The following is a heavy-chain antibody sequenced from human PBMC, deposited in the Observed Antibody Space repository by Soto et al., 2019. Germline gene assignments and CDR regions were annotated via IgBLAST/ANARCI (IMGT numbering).Heavy chain of an antibody. CDR1: GFTVSSNY. V-gene: IGHV3-53*01. D-gene: IGHD4-17*01. Sequence: GGSLRLSCAASGFTVSSNYMSWVRQAPGKGLEWVSVVYSGGSTYYADSVKGRFTISRDNSKNTLYLQMNSLRAEDTAVYYCARVPRLNYGDYVHYYYGMDVWGQGTTVTVSS. J-gene: IGHJ6*02. CDR3: ARVPRLNYGDYVHYYYGMDV. CDR2: VYSGGST.